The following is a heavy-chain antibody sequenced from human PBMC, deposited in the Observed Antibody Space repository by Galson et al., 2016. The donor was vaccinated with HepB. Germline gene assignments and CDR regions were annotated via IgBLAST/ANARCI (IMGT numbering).Heavy chain of an antibody. Sequence: LSLTCTVSGGSISSGGYYWSWIRQHPGMGLEWIGYIYYSGSTYYNPSLKTRVNISIDTSKNQFSLNLSSVTAADTAVYYCATQAATDFYFDYWGQGALVAVSS. CDR3: ATQAATDFYFDY. D-gene: IGHD2-15*01. V-gene: IGHV4-31*03. J-gene: IGHJ4*02. CDR2: IYYSGST. CDR1: GGSISSGGYY.